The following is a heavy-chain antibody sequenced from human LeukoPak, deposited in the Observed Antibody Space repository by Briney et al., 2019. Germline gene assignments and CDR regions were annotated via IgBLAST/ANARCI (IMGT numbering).Heavy chain of an antibody. CDR2: ISPSGDAT. D-gene: IGHD3-9*01. Sequence: GGSLRLSCAASGFIFSSHGMNWVRQAPGKGLEWVSGISPSGDATFYADSVKGRFTISRDNSKNTLYLQMNSLRAEDTAVYYCAKVSDILTGYTYYFDPWGQGTLVTVSS. CDR3: AKVSDILTGYTYYFDP. CDR1: GFIFSSHG. V-gene: IGHV3-23*01. J-gene: IGHJ4*02.